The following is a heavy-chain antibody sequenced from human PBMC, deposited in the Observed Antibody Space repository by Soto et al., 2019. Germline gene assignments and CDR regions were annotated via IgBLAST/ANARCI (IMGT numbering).Heavy chain of an antibody. CDR1: GFTFSSYS. CDR2: ISSSSSFI. V-gene: IGHV3-21*01. D-gene: IGHD5-12*01. J-gene: IGHJ6*02. Sequence: GGSLRLSCAASGFTFSSYSMNWVRQAPGKGLEWVSSISSSSSFIYYADSVKGRFTISRDNAKNSLYLQMNSLRAEDTAVYCCTRDHGYGYGMDVWGQGTTVTVSS. CDR3: TRDHGYGYGMDV.